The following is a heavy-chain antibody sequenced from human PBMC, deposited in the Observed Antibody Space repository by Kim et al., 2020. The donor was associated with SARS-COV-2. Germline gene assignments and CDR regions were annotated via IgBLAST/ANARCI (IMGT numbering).Heavy chain of an antibody. V-gene: IGHV1-18*01. CDR2: ISAYNGNT. D-gene: IGHD1-1*01. CDR3: ARDERSYYYYGMDV. Sequence: ASVKVSCEASGYTFTSYGISWVRQAPGQGLEWMGWISAYNGNTNYAQKLQGRVTMTTDTSTSTAYMELRSLRSDDTAVYYCARDERSYYYYGMDVWGQGTTVTVSS. J-gene: IGHJ6*02. CDR1: GYTFTSYG.